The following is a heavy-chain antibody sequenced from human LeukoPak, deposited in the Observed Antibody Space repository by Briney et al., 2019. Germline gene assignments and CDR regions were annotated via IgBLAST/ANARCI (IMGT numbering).Heavy chain of an antibody. Sequence: SETLSLTCTVSGGSISSDYWSWIRQPAGKGLEWIGRIHTSGSTSYNPSLRARVTISLDTSKNQFSLKLSAVTAADAAVYYCARGGGPNTVCRVDPWGQGTLVTISS. CDR2: IHTSGST. CDR3: ARGGGPNTVCRVDP. D-gene: IGHD3-10*01. CDR1: GGSISSDY. V-gene: IGHV4-4*07. J-gene: IGHJ5*02.